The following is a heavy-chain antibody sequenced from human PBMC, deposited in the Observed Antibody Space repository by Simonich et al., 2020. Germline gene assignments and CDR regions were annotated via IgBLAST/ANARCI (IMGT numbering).Heavy chain of an antibody. CDR3: ARGALTGDYYYIDV. V-gene: IGHV1-2*02. J-gene: IGHJ6*03. D-gene: IGHD7-27*01. Sequence: QVQLVQSGAEVKKPGASVKVSCKASGYTFTGYYMHWVRQAPGQGLEWMGWINPNRGGTNYAQKFQGRVTMTRDTSISTAYMELSRLRSDDTAVYYCARGALTGDYYYIDVWGKGTTVTVSS. CDR2: INPNRGGT. CDR1: GYTFTGYY.